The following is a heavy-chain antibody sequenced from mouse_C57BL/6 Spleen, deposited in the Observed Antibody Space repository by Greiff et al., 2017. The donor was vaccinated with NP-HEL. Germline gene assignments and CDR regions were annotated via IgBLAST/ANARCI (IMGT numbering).Heavy chain of an antibody. D-gene: IGHD2-4*01. CDR3: ARDRDYDQAYYYAMDY. V-gene: IGHV1-81*01. CDR1: GYTFTSYG. J-gene: IGHJ4*01. Sequence: QVHVKQSGAELARPGASVKLSCKASGYTFTSYGISWVKQRTGQGLEWIGEIYPRSGNTYYNEKFTGQATLTADKSSSTACMELRSLTSEDSAVYCWARDRDYDQAYYYAMDYWGQGTSVTVAS. CDR2: IYPRSGNT.